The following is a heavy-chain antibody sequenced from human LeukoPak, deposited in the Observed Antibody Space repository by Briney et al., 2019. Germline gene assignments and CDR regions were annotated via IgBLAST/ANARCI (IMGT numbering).Heavy chain of an antibody. D-gene: IGHD2-15*01. Sequence: GGSLRLSCAASGFTFSSYAMHWVRQAPGKGLEWVAVISYDGSNKYYADSVKGRFTISRDNSKNTLYLQMNSLRAEDTAVYYCAREYCSGGSCYSDYWGQGPLVTVSS. J-gene: IGHJ4*02. CDR3: AREYCSGGSCYSDY. CDR2: ISYDGSNK. V-gene: IGHV3-30*04. CDR1: GFTFSSYA.